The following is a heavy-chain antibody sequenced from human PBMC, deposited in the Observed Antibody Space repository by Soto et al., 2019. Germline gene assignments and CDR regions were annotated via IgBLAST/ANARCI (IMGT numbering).Heavy chain of an antibody. Sequence: AGGSLRLSCAASGFTFSRHAMTWVRQAPGKGLEWVSGIKEDGSSRYYVDSVKGRFTISRDNAKNSLYLQMNSLRAEDTAVYYCARESADYDILTGYYQYGMDVWGQGTTVTVSS. V-gene: IGHV3-7*01. CDR2: IKEDGSSR. CDR3: ARESADYDILTGYYQYGMDV. J-gene: IGHJ6*02. D-gene: IGHD3-9*01. CDR1: GFTFSRHA.